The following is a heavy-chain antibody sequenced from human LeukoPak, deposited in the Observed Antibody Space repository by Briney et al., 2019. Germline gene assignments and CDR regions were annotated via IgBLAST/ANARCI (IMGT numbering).Heavy chain of an antibody. Sequence: ASVKVSCKSSGYTFTSYAMNWVRQAPGQGLEWMGWISTNTGNPTYAQGFTGRFVFSLDTSVSTAYLQISSLKAEDTAVYYCARTAWAYCGGDCYMNHDYWGQGTLVTVSS. J-gene: IGHJ4*02. D-gene: IGHD2-21*02. CDR3: ARTAWAYCGGDCYMNHDY. CDR1: GYTFTSYA. V-gene: IGHV7-4-1*02. CDR2: ISTNTGNP.